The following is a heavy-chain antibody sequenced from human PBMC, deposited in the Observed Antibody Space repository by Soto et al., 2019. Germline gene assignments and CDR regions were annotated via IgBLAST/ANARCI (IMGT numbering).Heavy chain of an antibody. D-gene: IGHD4-17*01. CDR1: GFTFSSYA. J-gene: IGHJ4*02. Sequence: QVRLVESGGGVVQPGRSLSLSCAASGFTFSSYAMHWVRQAPGKGLWWVAVISYDGHDKYYEDSVKGRFTISRDNSKNTLYLQMNSLRGEDTAMYYCAKTGRDYGDSPNDYWGQGTLVTVSS. V-gene: IGHV3-30*18. CDR2: ISYDGHDK. CDR3: AKTGRDYGDSPNDY.